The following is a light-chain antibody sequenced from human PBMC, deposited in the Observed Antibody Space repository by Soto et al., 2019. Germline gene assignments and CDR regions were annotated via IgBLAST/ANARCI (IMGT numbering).Light chain of an antibody. V-gene: IGKV3-20*01. CDR2: GAS. J-gene: IGKJ1*01. Sequence: VLTQSPVTLSLYPREKGPLPCRASQSVSSSYLAWYQQKPGQAPRLLIYGASSRATGIPDRFSGSGSGTDFTLTISRLEPEDFAVYYCQQYGSSPWTFGQGGNVDI. CDR1: QSVSSSY. CDR3: QQYGSSPWT.